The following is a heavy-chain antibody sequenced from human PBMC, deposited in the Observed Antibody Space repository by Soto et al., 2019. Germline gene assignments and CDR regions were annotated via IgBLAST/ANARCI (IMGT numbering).Heavy chain of an antibody. CDR1: GYTFTSYA. CDR3: AFFDYYDSSGYSPNPLWPDPL. CDR2: INAGNGNT. J-gene: IGHJ4*02. Sequence: ASVKVSCKASGYTFTSYAMHWVRQAPGQRLEWMGWINAGNGNTKYSQKFQGRDTITRDTSASTAYMELSSLRSEDTAVYYCAFFDYYDSSGYSPNPLWPDPLWGQGTLVTVSS. D-gene: IGHD3-22*01. V-gene: IGHV1-3*01.